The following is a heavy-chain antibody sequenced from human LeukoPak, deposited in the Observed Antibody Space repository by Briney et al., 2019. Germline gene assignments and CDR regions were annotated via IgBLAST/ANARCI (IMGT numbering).Heavy chain of an antibody. J-gene: IGHJ5*02. CDR1: GYMFTKDP. V-gene: IGHV1-3*04. CDR3: ARDSGPYSYGDP. Sequence: ASVKVSCKASGYMFTKDPMHWVRQAPGQRLEWVGWINTGNGDTKYSQRFQGRVTIIRDTSASTGYMELSSLRSEDTAVYYCARDSGPYSYGDPWGQGTLVTVSS. D-gene: IGHD5-18*01. CDR2: INTGNGDT.